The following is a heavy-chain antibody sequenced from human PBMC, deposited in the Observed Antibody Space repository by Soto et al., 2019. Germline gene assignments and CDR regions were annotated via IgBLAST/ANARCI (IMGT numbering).Heavy chain of an antibody. V-gene: IGHV4-4*07. J-gene: IGHJ5*02. CDR3: ARDQGVAAAGITWFDP. CDR2: IHSSGST. D-gene: IGHD6-13*01. CDR1: GASMNSYH. Sequence: SETLSLTCTVSGASMNSYHWSWIRQPAGKGLEWIGHIHSSGSTNYNPSLKSRVTMSVDTSKNQFSLRLMSLTAADTAVYYCARDQGVAAAGITWFDPWAQGSLVTVSS.